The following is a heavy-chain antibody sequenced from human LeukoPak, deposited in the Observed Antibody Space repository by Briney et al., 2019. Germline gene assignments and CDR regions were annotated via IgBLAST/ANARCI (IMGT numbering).Heavy chain of an antibody. J-gene: IGHJ4*02. CDR2: ISHDGSNQ. D-gene: IGHD6-13*01. CDR1: GFTFSSHA. V-gene: IGHV3-30*04. CDR3: ARGGDSSTWYRALDSWGQGTLVIVLSDY. Sequence: GRSLTLSCAVSGFTFSSHAIHWVRHAPGKGLEWVSVISHDGSNQYYADSVKGRFTISRDNSKNTLYLQMKSLSAEDTAIYYCARGGDSSTWYRALDSWGQGTLVIVLSDYRDQGTLVTVSS.